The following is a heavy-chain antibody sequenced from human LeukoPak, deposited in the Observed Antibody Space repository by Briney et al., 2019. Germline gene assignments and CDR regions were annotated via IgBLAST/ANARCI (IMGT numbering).Heavy chain of an antibody. CDR1: GFTFSSYA. V-gene: IGHV3-23*01. CDR2: ISGSGGST. Sequence: GGSLRLSCAASGFTFSSYAMSWVRQAPGKGLEGVSAISGSGGSTYYADSVKGRFTISRDNSKNTLYLQMNSLRAEDTAVYYCAKDSYYYYGMDLWGQGTTVTVSS. J-gene: IGHJ6*02. CDR3: AKDSYYYYGMDL.